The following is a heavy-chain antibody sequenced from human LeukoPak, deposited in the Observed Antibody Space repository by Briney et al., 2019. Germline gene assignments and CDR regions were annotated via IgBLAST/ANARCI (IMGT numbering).Heavy chain of an antibody. CDR3: ASHSSGWYIWFDP. V-gene: IGHV4-34*01. D-gene: IGHD6-19*01. J-gene: IGHJ5*02. CDR2: INHSGST. Sequence: QPSETLSLTCAVYGGSFSGYYWSWIRQPPGKGLEWIGEINHSGSTNYNPSLKSRVTISVDTSKNQFSLKLSSVTAADTAVYYCASHSSGWYIWFDPWGQGTLVTVSS. CDR1: GGSFSGYY.